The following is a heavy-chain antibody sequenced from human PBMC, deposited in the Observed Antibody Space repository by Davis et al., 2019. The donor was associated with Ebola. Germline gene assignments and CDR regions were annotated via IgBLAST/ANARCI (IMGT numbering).Heavy chain of an antibody. CDR3: GKDSTPGGMDV. Sequence: PGGSLRLSCAASGFIFLEHAIHWVRQVPEKGLEWVAGIMWDGGTIGYADSVRGRFTISMDNARSSLYLQMNSLRPEDTALYYCGKDSTPGGMDVWGQGTTVTVSS. J-gene: IGHJ6*02. V-gene: IGHV3-9*01. D-gene: IGHD5/OR15-5a*01. CDR1: GFIFLEHA. CDR2: IMWDGGTI.